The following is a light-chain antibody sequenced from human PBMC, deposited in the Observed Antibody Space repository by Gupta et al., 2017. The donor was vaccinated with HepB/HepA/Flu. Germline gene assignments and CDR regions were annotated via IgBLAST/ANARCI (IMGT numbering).Light chain of an antibody. CDR3: SSYAGRYTWV. J-gene: IGLJ3*02. V-gene: IGLV2-11*01. CDR1: SSDIGGYNS. Sequence: QSALTQPRSVSGAPGQSVTISCTGTSSDIGGYNSVSWYQQHPGKAPKVLIYGVTKRPSGVPDRFSGSKSGNTASLTISGLQAEDETDYYCSSYAGRYTWVFGGGNKVTVL. CDR2: GVT.